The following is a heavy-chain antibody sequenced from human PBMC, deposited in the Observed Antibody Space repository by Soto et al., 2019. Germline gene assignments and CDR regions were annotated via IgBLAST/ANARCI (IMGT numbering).Heavy chain of an antibody. CDR1: GFTFGNYW. CDR3: ASARHIGP. D-gene: IGHD2-21*01. J-gene: IGHJ5*02. CDR2: IKQDGSER. V-gene: IGHV3-7*01. Sequence: PVGSLRLSCAASGFTFGNYWMSWVRQAPGKGPEWVANIKQDGSERNYVDSVKGRSTISRDNAENSLYLQMNSLRVEDTGVYYCASARHIGPWGQGTLVTVSS.